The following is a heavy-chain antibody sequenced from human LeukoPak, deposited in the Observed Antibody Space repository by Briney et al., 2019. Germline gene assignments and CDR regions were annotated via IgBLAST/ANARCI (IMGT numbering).Heavy chain of an antibody. CDR2: ISYDGSNK. D-gene: IGHD3-22*01. J-gene: IGHJ3*02. CDR3: ARDPFSTPDYYDSSGYELFDI. V-gene: IGHV3-30*03. Sequence: GGSLRLSCVASGFTFSSYGMHWVRQAPGKGLEWVAVISYDGSNKYYADSVKGRFTISRDNSKDTLYLQMNSLRDEDTAVYYCARDPFSTPDYYDSSGYELFDIWGQGTMVTVSS. CDR1: GFTFSSYG.